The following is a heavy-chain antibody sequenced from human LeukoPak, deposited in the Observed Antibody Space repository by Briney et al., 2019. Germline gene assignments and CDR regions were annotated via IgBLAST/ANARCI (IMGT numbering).Heavy chain of an antibody. D-gene: IGHD3-16*02. Sequence: SETLSLTCTVSGDSISNYYWNWIRQPAGKRLEWIGRISTSGSPNYNPSLKSRITMSLDTSKNQFSLKLNSVTAADTAVYSCARSLFGGFVAYDYWGLGTLVTVSS. CDR1: GDSISNYY. CDR3: ARSLFGGFVAYDY. CDR2: ISTSGSP. V-gene: IGHV4-4*07. J-gene: IGHJ4*02.